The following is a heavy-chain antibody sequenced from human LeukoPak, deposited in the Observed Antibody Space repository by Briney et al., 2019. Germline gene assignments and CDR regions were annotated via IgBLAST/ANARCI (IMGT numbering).Heavy chain of an antibody. CDR1: GFTFSSYA. CDR3: AIQYCYDSSGDYRDAFDS. Sequence: PGGSLRLSCAASGFTFSSYAMHWVRQAPGKGLEWVAVISYDGSNKYYADSVKGRFNISRDNSKNTLYLQMNSLRAEDTAVYYCAIQYCYDSSGDYRDAFDSWGQGTMVTVSS. J-gene: IGHJ3*02. V-gene: IGHV3-30*04. D-gene: IGHD3-22*01. CDR2: ISYDGSNK.